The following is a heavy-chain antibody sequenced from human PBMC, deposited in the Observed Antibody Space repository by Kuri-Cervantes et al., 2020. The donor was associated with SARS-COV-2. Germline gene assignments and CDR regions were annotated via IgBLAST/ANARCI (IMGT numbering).Heavy chain of an antibody. J-gene: IGHJ5*02. D-gene: IGHD2/OR15-2a*01. CDR3: ARGGEFLRIYWFDP. V-gene: IGHV4-39*01. CDR1: GGFISSSTYY. Sequence: SETLSLTCTVSGGFISSSTYYWGCIRQPPGKGLEWIGSIYYSGSTHYNPSLRNRVAICVDTSKNQFSLKLASVTPEDTAVYYCARGGEFLRIYWFDPWGQGTLVTVSS. CDR2: IYYSGST.